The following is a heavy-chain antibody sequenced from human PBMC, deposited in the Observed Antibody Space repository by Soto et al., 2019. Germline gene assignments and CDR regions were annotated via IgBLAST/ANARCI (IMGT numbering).Heavy chain of an antibody. CDR2: ISAYNGNT. D-gene: IGHD5-12*01. V-gene: IGHV1-18*01. CDR1: GYTFTSNG. CDR3: ARDIGYSGYASFFLFDP. J-gene: IGHJ5*02. Sequence: ASVKVSCTASGYTFTSNGIRWVRQAPGQGLEWMGWISAYNGNTNYAQKLQGRVTMTTDTSTSTAYMELRSLRSDDTAVYYCARDIGYSGYASFFLFDPWGQGTLVTVSS.